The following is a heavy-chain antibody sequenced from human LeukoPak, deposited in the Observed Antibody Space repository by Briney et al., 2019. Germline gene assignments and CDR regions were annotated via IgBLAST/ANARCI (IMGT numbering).Heavy chain of an antibody. CDR3: ARSVAAAENI. J-gene: IGHJ4*02. V-gene: IGHV4-34*01. CDR2: INHSGST. Sequence: PSETLSLTCAVYGGSFSGYYWSWIRQPPGKGLEWIGEINHSGSTNYNPSLKSRVTISVDTPKNQFSLKLNSVTAADTAVYYCARSVAAAENIWGQGTLVTVSS. D-gene: IGHD6-13*01. CDR1: GGSFSGYY.